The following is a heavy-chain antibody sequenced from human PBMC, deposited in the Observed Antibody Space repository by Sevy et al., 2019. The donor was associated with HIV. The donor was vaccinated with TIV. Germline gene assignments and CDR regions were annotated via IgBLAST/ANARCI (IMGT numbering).Heavy chain of an antibody. CDR2: IYYSGST. D-gene: IGHD2-15*01. V-gene: IGHV4-59*01. J-gene: IGHJ4*02. CDR3: ASVGLYCSGGSCQIDY. Sequence: SETLSLTCTVSGGSISSYYWSWIRQPPGKGLEWIGYIYYSGSTNYNPSLKSRVTISVDTSKNQFSLKLSSVTAVDTAVYYCASVGLYCSGGSCQIDYWGQGTLVTVSS. CDR1: GGSISSYY.